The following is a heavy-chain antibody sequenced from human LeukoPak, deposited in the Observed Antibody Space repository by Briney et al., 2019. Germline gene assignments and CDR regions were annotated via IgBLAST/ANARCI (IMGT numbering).Heavy chain of an antibody. CDR2: VDPDDGQR. CDR3: AAVSGHYTLLDA. J-gene: IGHJ5*02. D-gene: IGHD4-11*01. CDR1: GYTLNDIS. Sequence: ASVKVSCKISGYTLNDISMHWVRQPPGKGLEWMGGVDPDDGQRVNAQKFQGRVTMTEDTSTNTAYMELSRLRSEDTAVYFCAAVSGHYTLLDAWGQGALVTVST. V-gene: IGHV1-24*01.